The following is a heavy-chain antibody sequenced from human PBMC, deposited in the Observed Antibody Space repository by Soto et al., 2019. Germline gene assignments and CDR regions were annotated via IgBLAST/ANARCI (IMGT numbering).Heavy chain of an antibody. CDR1: GGTFSSYA. V-gene: IGHV1-69*13. Sequence: GASVKVSFKASGGTFSSYAISWVRQAPGQGLEWMGGIIPIFGTANYAQKFQGRVTITADESTSTAYMELSSLRSEDTAVYYCARDRKLVAATPNSESAPYYYYYGMDVWGQGTTVTVSS. CDR3: ARDRKLVAATPNSESAPYYYYYGMDV. J-gene: IGHJ6*02. CDR2: IIPIFGTA. D-gene: IGHD2-15*01.